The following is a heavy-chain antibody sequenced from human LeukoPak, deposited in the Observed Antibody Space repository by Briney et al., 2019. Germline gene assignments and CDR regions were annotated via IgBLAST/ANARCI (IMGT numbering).Heavy chain of an antibody. V-gene: IGHV4-38-2*01. CDR1: RFTFSSYA. Sequence: PGGSLRLSCAASRFTFSSYAMSWVRQAPGKGLEWIGSIYYSGSTYYNPSLKSRVTISVDTSKNQFSLKLSSVTAADTAVYYCARGILIAAANLYYFDYWGQGTLVTVSS. D-gene: IGHD6-13*01. CDR2: IYYSGST. CDR3: ARGILIAAANLYYFDY. J-gene: IGHJ4*02.